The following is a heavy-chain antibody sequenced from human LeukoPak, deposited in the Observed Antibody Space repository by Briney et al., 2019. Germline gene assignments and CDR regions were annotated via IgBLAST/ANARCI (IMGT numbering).Heavy chain of an antibody. D-gene: IGHD4-17*01. CDR1: GFTFSSYA. V-gene: IGHV3-23*01. CDR3: AKVLYGDYDLDY. CDR2: ISGGGGST. J-gene: IGHJ4*02. Sequence: AGGSLSLSCAASGFTFSSYAMSWVRQAPGKGLEWVSAISGGGGSTYYAASVKGRFTISRDNSKNTLYLQMNSLRAEDTAVYYCAKVLYGDYDLDYWGQGTLVTVSS.